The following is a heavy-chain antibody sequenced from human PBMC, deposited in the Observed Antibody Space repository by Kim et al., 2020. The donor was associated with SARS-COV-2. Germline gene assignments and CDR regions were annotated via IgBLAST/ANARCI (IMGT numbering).Heavy chain of an antibody. Sequence: ASVKVSCKASGYIFSSYGINWVRQAPGQGLEWMGWISGYSGKTKYAQKFQGRVSMTTDTSTNTVYMELRSLTSDDTAVYFCARDVEYNSGWFDYWGQGTLVTVSS. CDR3: ARDVEYNSGWFDY. V-gene: IGHV1-18*01. J-gene: IGHJ4*02. CDR2: ISGYSGKT. D-gene: IGHD6-19*01. CDR1: GYIFSSYG.